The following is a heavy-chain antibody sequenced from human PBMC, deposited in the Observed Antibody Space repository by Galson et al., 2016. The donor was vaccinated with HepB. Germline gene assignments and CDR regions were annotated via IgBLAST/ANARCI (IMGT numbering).Heavy chain of an antibody. CDR3: HNGRENTY. J-gene: IGHJ4*02. V-gene: IGHV3-53*01. Sequence: SLRLSCAVSGFTVSNNYMSWVRQAPGKGLEWVTLIYSGGSTKYADSVKGRFTISRDNSKNTLFLQMDSLRPEDTAVYYCHNGRENTYWGQGTLVTVSS. CDR1: GFTVSNNY. D-gene: IGHD1-14*01. CDR2: IYSGGST.